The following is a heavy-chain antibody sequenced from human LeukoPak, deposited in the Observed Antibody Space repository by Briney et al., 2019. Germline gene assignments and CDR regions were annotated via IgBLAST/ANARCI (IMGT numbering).Heavy chain of an antibody. CDR2: IYTSGST. CDR1: GGSISSGSYY. D-gene: IGHD3-10*01. V-gene: IGHV4-61*02. CDR3: ARGLRMVRGVIIAKYYYYMDV. Sequence: SETLSLTCTVSGGSISSGSYYWSWIRQPAGKGLEWIGRIYTSGSTNYNPSLKSRVTISVDTSKNQFSLKLSSVTAADTAVYYCARGLRMVRGVIIAKYYYYMDVWGKGTTVTVSS. J-gene: IGHJ6*03.